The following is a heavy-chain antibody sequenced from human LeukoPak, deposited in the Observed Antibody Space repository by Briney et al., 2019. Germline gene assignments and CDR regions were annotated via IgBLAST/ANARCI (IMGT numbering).Heavy chain of an antibody. CDR2: ITGDGDST. CDR1: GFTFSTYT. J-gene: IGHJ4*02. V-gene: IGHV3-23*01. Sequence: PGGSLRLSCAASGFTFSTYTMTWVRQAPGKGLEWVSTITGDGDSTYYADSVKGRFTISRANSKNTLYLQMKTLRAEDTAVYYCAKRGYDWPGDFDSCGQGTLVTVSS. D-gene: IGHD5-12*01. CDR3: AKRGYDWPGDFDS.